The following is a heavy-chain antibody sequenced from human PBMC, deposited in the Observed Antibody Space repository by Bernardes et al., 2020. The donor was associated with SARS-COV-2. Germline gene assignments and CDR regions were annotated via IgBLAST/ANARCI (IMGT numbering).Heavy chain of an antibody. D-gene: IGHD3-10*01. J-gene: IGHJ6*02. V-gene: IGHV3-9*01. CDR3: AKDMRVARYGDFYYYYGMDV. CDR1: GFTFGDYA. Sequence: GGSLRLSCAASGFTFGDYAMHWVRQAPGKGLEWVSGISWNSGSIGYADSVKGRFTISRDNAKNSLYLQMNSLRAEDTALYYCAKDMRVARYGDFYYYYGMDVWGQGTTVTVSS. CDR2: ISWNSGSI.